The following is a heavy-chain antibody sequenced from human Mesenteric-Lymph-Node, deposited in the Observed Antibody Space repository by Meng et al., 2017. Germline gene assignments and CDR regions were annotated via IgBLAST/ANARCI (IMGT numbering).Heavy chain of an antibody. D-gene: IGHD3-10*01. Sequence: ESLKISCAVYGGSFSGYYWSWIRQPPGKGLEWIGEINHSGSTNYNPSLKSRVTISVDTSKNQFSLKLSSVTAADTAVYYCARGPDYYGSGSYYYRWGQGTLVTVSS. V-gene: IGHV4-34*01. J-gene: IGHJ4*02. CDR3: ARGPDYYGSGSYYYR. CDR1: GGSFSGYY. CDR2: INHSGST.